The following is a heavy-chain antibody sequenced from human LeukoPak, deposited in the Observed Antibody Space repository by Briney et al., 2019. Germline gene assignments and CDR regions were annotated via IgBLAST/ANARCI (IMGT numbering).Heavy chain of an antibody. CDR2: IYTSGST. CDR3: ARGGDGVSRPLLSSDMDV. J-gene: IGHJ6*03. V-gene: IGHV4-4*07. D-gene: IGHD3-16*01. Sequence: PSETLSLTCTVSGDSISSYYWSWIRQPAGKGLEWIGRIYTSGSTNYNPSLKSRVTMSVDTSKNQFSLKLSSVTAADTAVYYCARGGDGVSRPLLSSDMDVWGKGTTVTVSS. CDR1: GDSISSYY.